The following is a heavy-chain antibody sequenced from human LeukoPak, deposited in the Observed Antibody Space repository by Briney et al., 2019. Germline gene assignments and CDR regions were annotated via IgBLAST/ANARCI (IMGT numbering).Heavy chain of an antibody. D-gene: IGHD3-22*01. CDR1: GFTFSSYW. J-gene: IGHJ4*02. CDR3: ARAPIGWYYYDSSGYQGSYYFDY. V-gene: IGHV3-7*01. Sequence: AGGSLRLSCAASGFTFSSYWMSWVRQAPGKGLEWVANIKQDGSEKYYVDSVKGRLTISRDNAKNSLYLQMNSLRAEDTAVYYCARAPIGWYYYDSSGYQGSYYFDYWGQGTLVTVSS. CDR2: IKQDGSEK.